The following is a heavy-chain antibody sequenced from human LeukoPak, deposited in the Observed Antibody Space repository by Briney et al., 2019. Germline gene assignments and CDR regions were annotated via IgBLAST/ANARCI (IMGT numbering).Heavy chain of an antibody. J-gene: IGHJ3*02. D-gene: IGHD1-26*01. CDR2: INPSSDGT. CDR1: GFTFTDYY. V-gene: IGHV1-2*02. Sequence: ASVKVSCKASGFTFTDYYIHWVRQAPGQGLEWMGWINPSSDGTNYAQKFQGRVTMTRDSSISTSYMELSRLTSADTAVYYCARGRAKWASDAFDIWGQGTMVTVSS. CDR3: ARGRAKWASDAFDI.